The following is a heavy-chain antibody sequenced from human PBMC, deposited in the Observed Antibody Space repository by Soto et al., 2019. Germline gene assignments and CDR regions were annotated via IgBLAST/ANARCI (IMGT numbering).Heavy chain of an antibody. CDR3: TTDSRTIMPEVRFDF. J-gene: IGHJ4*01. D-gene: IGHD3-16*01. CDR2: IKSQTDGGSG. Sequence: EVQLVESGGGLVKPGGSLRLSCGASGYAFSNAWINWVRQPPGRGLEWVGRIKSQTDGGSGDYAAPVKGRFVVSRDESKNIVYLQMNSLKIEDTAVYYCTTDSRTIMPEVRFDFWGHGTLVTVSS. CDR1: GYAFSNAW. V-gene: IGHV3-15*07.